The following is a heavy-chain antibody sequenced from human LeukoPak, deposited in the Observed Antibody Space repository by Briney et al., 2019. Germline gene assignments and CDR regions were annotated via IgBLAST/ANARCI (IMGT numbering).Heavy chain of an antibody. V-gene: IGHV3-11*01. CDR3: ARSGYGYGDAFDI. CDR1: EFTLSDPY. Sequence: GGSLRLSCAASEFTLSDPYMNWIRQAPGKGLEWISYITTSGSAKHYADSVKGRFTISRDNAKNSLYLQMNSLRADDTAVYYCARSGYGYGDAFDIWGQGTMVTVSS. J-gene: IGHJ3*02. CDR2: ITTSGSAK. D-gene: IGHD5-18*01.